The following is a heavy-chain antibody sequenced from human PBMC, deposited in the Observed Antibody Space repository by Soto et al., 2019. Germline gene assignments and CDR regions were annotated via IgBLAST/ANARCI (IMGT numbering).Heavy chain of an antibody. D-gene: IGHD2-8*01. CDR2: INHSGST. J-gene: IGHJ6*02. CDR1: GGSFSGCY. Sequence: KPSETLSLTCAVYGGSFSGCYWSWIRQPPGKGLEWIGEINHSGSTNYNPSLKSRVTISVDTSKNQFSLKLSSVTAADTAVYYCARGAVGYCTNGVCLWYYYYGMDVWGQGTTVTVSS. CDR3: ARGAVGYCTNGVCLWYYYYGMDV. V-gene: IGHV4-34*01.